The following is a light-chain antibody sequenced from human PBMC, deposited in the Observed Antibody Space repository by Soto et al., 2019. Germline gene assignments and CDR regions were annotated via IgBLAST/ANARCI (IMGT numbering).Light chain of an antibody. CDR2: GAS. CDR3: HCQQFNLPPVYT. Sequence: EIVLTQSPGTLSLSPGERATLSCRASENLRSSYLAWYQQKPGQAPRLLMYGASIRAAGFPDRFSGSGSGTDFPLAISTLQPEDSAVYYCHCQQFNLPPVYTFGQGTKLEIK. J-gene: IGKJ2*01. V-gene: IGKV3-20*01. CDR1: ENLRSSY.